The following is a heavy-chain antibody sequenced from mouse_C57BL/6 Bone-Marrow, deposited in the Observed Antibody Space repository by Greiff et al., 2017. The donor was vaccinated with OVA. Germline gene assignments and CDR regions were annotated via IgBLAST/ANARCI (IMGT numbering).Heavy chain of an antibody. Sequence: QVQLKESGAELVRPGTSVKVSCKASGYAFTNYLIEWVQQRPGQGLEWIAVISPGSGGIYYAEKFKGRSTLTAANSNSTVFMQLSSLRSEDTAMYFCAKAPLCDRSWFAYWGQGTLVTVSA. V-gene: IGHV1-54*01. CDR2: ISPGSGGI. CDR3: AKAPLCDRSWFAY. CDR1: GYAFTNYL. J-gene: IGHJ3*01. D-gene: IGHD6-5*01.